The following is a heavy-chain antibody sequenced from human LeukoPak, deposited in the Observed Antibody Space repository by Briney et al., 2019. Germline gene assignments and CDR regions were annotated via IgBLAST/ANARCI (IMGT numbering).Heavy chain of an antibody. V-gene: IGHV3-66*01. J-gene: IGHJ3*02. D-gene: IGHD3-16*01. CDR2: IYSGSST. CDR1: GFTVSSNY. CDR3: ARDRPGNYDDAYDI. Sequence: PGRSLRLSCAASGFTVSSNYMSWVRQAPGKGLEWVSIIYSGSSTYYADSVKGRFTISRDNSKNTLFLQMNSLRAEDTAVYFCARDRPGNYDDAYDIWGQGTMVTVSS.